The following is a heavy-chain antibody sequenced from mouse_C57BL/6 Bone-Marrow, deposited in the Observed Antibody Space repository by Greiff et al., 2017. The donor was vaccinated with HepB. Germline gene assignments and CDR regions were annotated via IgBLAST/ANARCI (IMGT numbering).Heavy chain of an antibody. V-gene: IGHV5-12*01. D-gene: IGHD1-1*01. CDR1: GFTFSDYY. CDR2: ISNGGGST. J-gene: IGHJ4*01. Sequence: EVMLVESGGGLVQPGGSLKLSCAASGFTFSDYYMYWVRQTPEKRLEWVAYISNGGGSTYYPDTVKGRFTISRDNAKNTLYLQMSRLKSEDTAMYYCARRLLLPYYAMDYWGQGTSVTVSS. CDR3: ARRLLLPYYAMDY.